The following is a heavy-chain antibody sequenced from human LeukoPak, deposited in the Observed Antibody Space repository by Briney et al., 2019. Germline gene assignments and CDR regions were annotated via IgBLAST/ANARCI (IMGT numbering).Heavy chain of an antibody. CDR1: GYTFTGYY. CDR2: INPNSGGT. D-gene: IGHD3-22*01. CDR3: ARSEDYYDSSGDFDY. Sequence: ASVKVSCKASGYTFTGYYMHWVRQAPGQGLEWMGWINPNSGGTNYAQKFQGRVTMTRDTSISTAYMELSRLRSDDTAVYYCARSEDYYDSSGDFDYWGQGTLVTVSS. J-gene: IGHJ4*02. V-gene: IGHV1-2*02.